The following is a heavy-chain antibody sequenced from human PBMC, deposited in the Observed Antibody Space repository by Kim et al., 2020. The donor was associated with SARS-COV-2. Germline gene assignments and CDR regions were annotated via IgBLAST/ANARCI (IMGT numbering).Heavy chain of an antibody. CDR3: ARGAMVRGVITYFDY. V-gene: IGHV3-13*01. J-gene: IGHJ4*02. D-gene: IGHD3-10*01. Sequence: GGSLRLSCAASGFTFSSYDMHWVLQGTGKGLEWVSAIGSAGDTYYPGSVKGRFTISRENAKNSLYLQMNSLTAGDTAVYYCARGAMVRGVITYFDYCGQGTLVTVSS. CDR2: IGSAGDT. CDR1: GFTFSSYD.